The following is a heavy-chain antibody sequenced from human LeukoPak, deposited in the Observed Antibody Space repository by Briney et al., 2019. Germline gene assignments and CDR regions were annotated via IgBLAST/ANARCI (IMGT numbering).Heavy chain of an antibody. D-gene: IGHD6-19*01. CDR2: INPSGGST. Sequence: ASVKVSCKASGYTITSYYMHWVRQAPGQGLEWMGIINPSGGSTSYAQKFQGRVTMTRDTSTSTVYMELSSLRSEDTAVYYCARVYSSGWDSDYWGQGTLVTVSS. CDR3: ARVYSSGWDSDY. CDR1: GYTITSYY. J-gene: IGHJ4*02. V-gene: IGHV1-46*01.